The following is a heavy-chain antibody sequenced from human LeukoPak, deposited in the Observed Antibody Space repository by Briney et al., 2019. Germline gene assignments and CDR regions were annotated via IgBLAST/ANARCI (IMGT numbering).Heavy chain of an antibody. CDR3: AKQGGDILTGYYANY. D-gene: IGHD3-9*01. CDR1: GFTFSTYA. J-gene: IGHJ4*02. CDR2: ISDGGGRT. Sequence: GGSLRLSCAASGFTFSTYAMSWVRQAPGKGLEWVSAISDGGGRTFYADSVKGRFTISRDNSKNTLYLQMNSLRAEDTAVYYCAKQGGDILTGYYANYWGQGTLVTVSS. V-gene: IGHV3-23*01.